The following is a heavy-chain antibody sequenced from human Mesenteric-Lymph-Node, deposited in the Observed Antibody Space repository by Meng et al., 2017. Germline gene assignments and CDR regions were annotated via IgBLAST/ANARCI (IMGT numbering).Heavy chain of an antibody. Sequence: VRIVQGGRGWQQAGPAVGVDCEATPYALGTYGISWVRQAPGLGLEWMGWFVNYRDTYPAPKFQYRVTMTTDTHTNTVIMELRSLTSDDTAVYYCVKGTPGRSYCDYWGQGTLVTVSS. CDR2: FVNYRDT. V-gene: IGHV1-18*01. CDR3: VKGTPGRSYCDY. D-gene: IGHD3-10*01. J-gene: IGHJ4*02. CDR1: PYALGTYG.